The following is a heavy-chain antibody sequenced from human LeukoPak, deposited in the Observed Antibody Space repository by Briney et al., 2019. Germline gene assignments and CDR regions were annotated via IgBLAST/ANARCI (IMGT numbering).Heavy chain of an antibody. J-gene: IGHJ3*02. CDR3: ARDERSLGAFDI. CDR1: GFTFSSYS. CDR2: ISSSSSYI. V-gene: IGHV3-21*01. Sequence: GGSLRLSCAASGFTFSSYSMNWVRQAPGKGLEWDSSISSSSSYIYYADSVKGRFTISRDNAKNSLYLQMNSLRAEDTAVYYCARDERSLGAFDIWGQGTMVTVSS.